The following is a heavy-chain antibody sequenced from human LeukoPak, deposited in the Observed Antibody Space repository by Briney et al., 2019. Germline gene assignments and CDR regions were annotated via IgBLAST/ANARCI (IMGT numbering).Heavy chain of an antibody. CDR1: GFTFSSYE. CDR2: IRYDGIIK. V-gene: IGHV3-30*02. J-gene: IGHJ4*02. D-gene: IGHD6-13*01. CDR3: GKGGSSSWDYFDY. Sequence: GGSLRLSCAASGFTFSSYEMNWVRQAPGKGLEWVAFIRYDGIIKYYADSVKGRFTISRDNYKNTLYLQMNSLRVEDTAVYYCGKGGSSSWDYFDYWGQGTLVTVSS.